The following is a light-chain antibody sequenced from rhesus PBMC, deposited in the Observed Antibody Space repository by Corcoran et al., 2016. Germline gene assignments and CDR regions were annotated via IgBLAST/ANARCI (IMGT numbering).Light chain of an antibody. CDR2: GAS. V-gene: IGKV1-94*01. J-gene: IGKJ1*01. CDR3: LQDYTTPWT. Sequence: DIQMTQSPSSLSASVGDRVTVTCRASQGINKELSWYQQKPGKAPTLLIYGASSLHTGVSSWFSGSGSWTDYTLNIRSLQPEDVATYYCLQDYTTPWTFGQGTKVEIK. CDR1: QGINKE.